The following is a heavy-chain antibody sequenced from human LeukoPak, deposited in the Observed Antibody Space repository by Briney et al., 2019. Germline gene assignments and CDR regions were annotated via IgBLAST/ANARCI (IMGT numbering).Heavy chain of an antibody. J-gene: IGHJ6*02. CDR3: ARRAVAGYYYYSMDV. V-gene: IGHV1-69*04. CDR1: GGTFSSYA. Sequence: ASVKVSCKASGGTFSSYAISWVRQAPGQGLEWMGRIIPILGIANYAQKFQGRVTITADKSTSTAYMELSSLRSEDTAVYYCARRAVAGYYYYSMDVWGQGTTVTVSS. CDR2: IIPILGIA. D-gene: IGHD6-19*01.